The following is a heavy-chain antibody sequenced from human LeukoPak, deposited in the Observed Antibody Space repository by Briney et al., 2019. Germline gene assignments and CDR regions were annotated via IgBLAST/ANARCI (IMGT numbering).Heavy chain of an antibody. CDR3: ATDNSYGSGSYYT. V-gene: IGHV4-59*01. Sequence: SETLSLTCTVSGGSISSYYWNWIRQPPGEGLEWIGYIYYNGNTNYNPSLKSRVTISVDTSKNQFSLKLSSVTAADTAVYYCATDNSYGSGSYYTWGQGTLVTVSS. J-gene: IGHJ4*02. D-gene: IGHD3-10*01. CDR1: GGSISSYY. CDR2: IYYNGNT.